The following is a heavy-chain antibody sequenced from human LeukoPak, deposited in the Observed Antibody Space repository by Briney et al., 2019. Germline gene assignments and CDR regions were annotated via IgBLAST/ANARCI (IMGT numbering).Heavy chain of an antibody. V-gene: IGHV3-21*01. CDR3: ARDPNLTGDRVYYYYGMDV. CDR2: ISSSSSYI. Sequence: GGSLRLSCAASGVTVSSDYMSWVRQAPGKGLEWVSSISSSSSYIYYADSVKGRFTISRDNAKNSLYLQMNSLRAEDTAVYYCARDPNLTGDRVYYYYGMDVWGQGTTVTVSS. D-gene: IGHD7-27*01. CDR1: GVTVSSDY. J-gene: IGHJ6*02.